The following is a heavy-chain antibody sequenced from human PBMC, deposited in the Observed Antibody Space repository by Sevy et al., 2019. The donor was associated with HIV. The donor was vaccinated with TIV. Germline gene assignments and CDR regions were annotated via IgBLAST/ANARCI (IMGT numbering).Heavy chain of an antibody. CDR3: TRERLTVTTGGY. J-gene: IGHJ4*02. Sequence: GGSLRLSCAASGFTFSNAWMSWVHQAPGKGLEWVGRIKSKTDGGTTDYAEPVKGRFTISRDDSKNTLYLQMNSLKTEDTAVYYCTRERLTVTTGGYWGQGTLVTVSS. CDR1: GFTFSNAW. D-gene: IGHD4-17*01. V-gene: IGHV3-15*01. CDR2: IKSKTDGGTT.